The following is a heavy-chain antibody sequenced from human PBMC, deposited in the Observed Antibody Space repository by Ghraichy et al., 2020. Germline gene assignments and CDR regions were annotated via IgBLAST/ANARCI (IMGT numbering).Heavy chain of an antibody. CDR1: GFTFSSYS. CDR2: ISSSSSYI. D-gene: IGHD5-12*01. J-gene: IGHJ4*02. CDR3: ARSIVAGRLTGFDY. V-gene: IGHV3-21*01. Sequence: GGSLRLSCAASGFTFSSYSMNWVRQAPGKGLEWVSSISSSSSYIYYADSVKGRFTISRDNAKNSLYLQMNSLRAEDTAVYYCARSIVAGRLTGFDYWGQGTLVTVSS.